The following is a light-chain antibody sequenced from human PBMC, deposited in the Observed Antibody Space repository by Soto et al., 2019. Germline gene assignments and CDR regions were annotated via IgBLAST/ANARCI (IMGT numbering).Light chain of an antibody. V-gene: IGKV1-39*01. J-gene: IGKJ1*01. CDR2: AAS. CDR3: QQSYSSTPT. Sequence: DIQMTQSPSSLSASVEDRVIITCRASQSISNHLNWYQQKPGKANKLLIFAASSLQSGVPSRLSGGRSGPDFTLTISSLQPEDFATYYCQQSYSSTPTFGQGTKVDIX. CDR1: QSISNH.